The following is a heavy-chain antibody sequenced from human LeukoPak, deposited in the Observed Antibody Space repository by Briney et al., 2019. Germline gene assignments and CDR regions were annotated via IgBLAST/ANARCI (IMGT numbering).Heavy chain of an antibody. CDR2: LWSAEKNR. Sequence: GGSLRLSCAASGFTGLSSFSSYAMHWVRQAPGKGLEWVAVLWSAEKNRYHADSVKGRFSISRDNSKQTVSLQMNNLRPEDTAVYYCAKDGPVQLERLGAFDIWGQGTMVTVSS. V-gene: IGHV3-30*02. CDR3: AKDGPVQLERLGAFDI. D-gene: IGHD1-1*01. J-gene: IGHJ3*02. CDR1: GFTGLSSFSSYA.